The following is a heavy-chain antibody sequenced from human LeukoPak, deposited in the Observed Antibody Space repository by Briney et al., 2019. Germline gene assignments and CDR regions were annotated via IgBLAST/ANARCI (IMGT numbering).Heavy chain of an antibody. J-gene: IGHJ5*02. V-gene: IGHV1-2*02. CDR3: ARVTGRYSWVDP. CDR1: GYTFTGDY. CDR2: INPNSGGT. D-gene: IGHD1-14*01. Sequence: ASVKVSCKASGYTFTGDYICWVRQAPGQGLEWMGWINPNSGGTNYAQKFQGRVTMTRDTSISTAYMELSRLRSDDTAVYYCARVTGRYSWVDPWGQGTLVTVSS.